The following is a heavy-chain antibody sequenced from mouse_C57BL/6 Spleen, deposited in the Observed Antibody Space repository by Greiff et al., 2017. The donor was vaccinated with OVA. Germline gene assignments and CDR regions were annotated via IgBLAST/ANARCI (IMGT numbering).Heavy chain of an antibody. J-gene: IGHJ4*01. CDR1: GYTFTSYW. CDR2: IDPSDSYT. D-gene: IGHD1-1*01. Sequence: QVQLQQPGAELVRPGTSVKLSCKASGYTFTSYWMHWVKQRPGQGLEWIGVIDPSDSYTNYNQKFKGKATLTVDTSSSTAYMQLSSLTSVDAAVYYCARMVATVVAPGGAMDYWGQGTSVTVSS. CDR3: ARMVATVVAPGGAMDY. V-gene: IGHV1-59*01.